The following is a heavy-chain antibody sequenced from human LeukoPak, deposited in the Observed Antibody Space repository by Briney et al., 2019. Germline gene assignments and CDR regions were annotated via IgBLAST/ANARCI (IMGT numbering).Heavy chain of an antibody. J-gene: IGHJ6*02. D-gene: IGHD5-18*01. CDR1: GFTFSRYW. Sequence: GGSLRLSCATSGFTFSRYWMHWVRQAPGKGLVWVSRIDSDGSSTNYADSVKGRFTISRDNAKNTLYLQMNSLRAEDTALYYCAKEDRLGYNYAYGLDVWGQGTTVSVSS. CDR2: IDSDGSST. V-gene: IGHV3-74*01. CDR3: AKEDRLGYNYAYGLDV.